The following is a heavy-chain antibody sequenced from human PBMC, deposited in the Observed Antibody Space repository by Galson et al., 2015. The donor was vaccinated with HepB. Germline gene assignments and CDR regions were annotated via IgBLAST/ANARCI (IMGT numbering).Heavy chain of an antibody. CDR1: GFTFSSYS. CDR2: ISSSSSYI. D-gene: IGHD2-15*01. Sequence: LRLSCAASGFTFSSYSMNWVRQAPGKGLEWVSSISSSSSYIYYADSVKGRFTISRDNAKNSLYLQMNSLRAEDSAVYYCARDWLGYCSGGSCYSAPGIDYWGQGTLVTVSS. J-gene: IGHJ4*02. V-gene: IGHV3-21*01. CDR3: ARDWLGYCSGGSCYSAPGIDY.